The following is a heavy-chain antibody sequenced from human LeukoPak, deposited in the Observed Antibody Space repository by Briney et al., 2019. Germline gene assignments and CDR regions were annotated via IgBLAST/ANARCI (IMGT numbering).Heavy chain of an antibody. CDR1: GYTFTGYY. Sequence: GASVKVSCKASGYTFTGYYMHWVRQAPGQGLEWMGRINPNSGGTNYAQKFQGRVTMTRDTSISTAYMELSRLRSDDTAVYYCARGGDYDILTGYSPHNWFDPWGQGTLVTVSS. CDR3: ARGGDYDILTGYSPHNWFDP. J-gene: IGHJ5*02. D-gene: IGHD3-9*01. V-gene: IGHV1-2*06. CDR2: INPNSGGT.